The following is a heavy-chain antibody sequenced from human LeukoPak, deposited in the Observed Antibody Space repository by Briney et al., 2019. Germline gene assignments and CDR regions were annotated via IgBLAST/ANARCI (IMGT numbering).Heavy chain of an antibody. CDR2: LGGGGTDP. CDR1: GFTFEDYA. Sequence: GGSLRLSCAASGFTFEDYAMTWVRQTPGRGLEWVSALGGGGTDPYYAVSVKGRFTISRDNSENTLYLQMNSLRAEDTAVYYCAKDMNTVTTTFDYWGQGTLVTVSS. V-gene: IGHV3-23*01. D-gene: IGHD4-17*01. CDR3: AKDMNTVTTTFDY. J-gene: IGHJ4*02.